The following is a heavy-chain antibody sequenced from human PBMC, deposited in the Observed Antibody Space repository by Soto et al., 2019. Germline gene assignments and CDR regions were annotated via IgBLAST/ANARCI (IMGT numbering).Heavy chain of an antibody. CDR2: IDGDEDSTT. CDR3: VRDSHGDY. J-gene: IGHJ4*02. Sequence: EVQLVEPGGGLVQPGGSLRLPCAASGFTFNSYWMQWVCHAPGKGLEWVSRIDGDEDSTTNYADSVKGRFTISRDNVKNTLYLQMNSLRAEDTAVYYCVRDSHGDYWGEGTLVTVSS. V-gene: IGHV3-74*01. CDR1: GFTFNSYW.